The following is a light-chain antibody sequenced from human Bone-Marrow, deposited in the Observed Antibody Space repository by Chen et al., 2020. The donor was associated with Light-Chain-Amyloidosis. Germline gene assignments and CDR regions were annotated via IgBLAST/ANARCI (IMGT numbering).Light chain of an antibody. Sequence: EIVVTQSPATLSLSPGERATLSCRASQSVSSYLDWYQQKPGQAPRLLIYDASNRATGIPARFSGSGSGTDFTLTISSLEPEDFAVYYCQQRRNWPLTFGGGTKVEIK. V-gene: IGKV3-11*01. J-gene: IGKJ4*01. CDR1: QSVSSY. CDR3: QQRRNWPLT. CDR2: DAS.